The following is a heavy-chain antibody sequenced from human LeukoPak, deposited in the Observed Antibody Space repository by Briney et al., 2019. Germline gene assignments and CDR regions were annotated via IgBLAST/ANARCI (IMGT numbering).Heavy chain of an antibody. CDR3: ARFKSWDFTYSFDI. D-gene: IGHD6-13*01. CDR2: INGDGSNT. Sequence: PGGSLRLSCAASGFTFSSHWMHWVRQAPGKELVWVSRINGDGSNTTYADSVKGRFTISRDNAKNTLYLQMNSLRAEDTGGDPCARFKSWDFTYSFDIWGQGTMVTVSS. CDR1: GFTFSSHW. V-gene: IGHV3-74*03. J-gene: IGHJ3*02.